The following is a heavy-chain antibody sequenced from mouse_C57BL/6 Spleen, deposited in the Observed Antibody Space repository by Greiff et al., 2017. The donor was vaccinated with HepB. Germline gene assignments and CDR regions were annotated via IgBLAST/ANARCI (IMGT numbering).Heavy chain of an antibody. CDR1: GYTFTSYG. V-gene: IGHV1-81*01. Sequence: VQLQESGAELARPGASVKLSCKASGYTFTSYGISWVKQRTGQGLEWIGEIYPRSGNTYYNEKFKGKATLTADKSSSTAYMELRSLTSEDSAVYFCARKRLGDAMDYWGQGTSVTVSS. CDR3: ARKRLGDAMDY. CDR2: IYPRSGNT. D-gene: IGHD4-1*01. J-gene: IGHJ4*01.